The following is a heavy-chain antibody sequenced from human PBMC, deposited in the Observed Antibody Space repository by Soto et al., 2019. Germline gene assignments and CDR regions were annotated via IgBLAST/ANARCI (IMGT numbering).Heavy chain of an antibody. CDR1: GGSISSGDYY. J-gene: IGHJ5*02. V-gene: IGHV4-30-4*01. CDR3: ARGNYDFWSGYYQSNWFDP. CDR2: IYYSGST. D-gene: IGHD3-3*01. Sequence: QVQLQESGPGLVKPSQTLSLTCTVSGGSISSGDYYWSWIRQPPGKGLEWIGYIYYSGSTYYNPSLKRRVTISVDTSKNQFSLKLSSVTAADTAVYYCARGNYDFWSGYYQSNWFDPWGQGTLVTVSS.